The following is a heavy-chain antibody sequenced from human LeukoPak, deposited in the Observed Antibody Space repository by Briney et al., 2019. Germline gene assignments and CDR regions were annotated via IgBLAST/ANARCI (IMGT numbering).Heavy chain of an antibody. CDR2: ISHEGGSK. D-gene: IGHD2-21*02. CDR3: ARDWDPLPTAIGSAAFDI. CDR1: GFIFSNFA. Sequence: GGSLRLSCVASGFIFSNFAMHWVRQTPGRGLEWLALISHEGGSKTYANSVRGRFTVSRDNSKNTLFLQLNSLRPDDTSVYYCARDWDPLPTAIGSAAFDIWGQGTLVTVSS. V-gene: IGHV3-30-3*01. J-gene: IGHJ3*02.